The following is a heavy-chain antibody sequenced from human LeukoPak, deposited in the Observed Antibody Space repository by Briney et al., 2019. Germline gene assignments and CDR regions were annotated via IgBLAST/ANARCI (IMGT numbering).Heavy chain of an antibody. CDR3: ATRAQVN. V-gene: IGHV3-48*02. CDR1: GFTFSNYA. D-gene: IGHD5-24*01. J-gene: IGHJ4*02. CDR2: ISSSSSTI. Sequence: GGSLRLSCAASGFTFSNYAMSWVRQAPGKGLEWVSYISSSSSTIYYADSVKGRFTLSRDNAKNSLYLQMNSLRDEDTAVYYCATRAQVNWGQGTLVTVSS.